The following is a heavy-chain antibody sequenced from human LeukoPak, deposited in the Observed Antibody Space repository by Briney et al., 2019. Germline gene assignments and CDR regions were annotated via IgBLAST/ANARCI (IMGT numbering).Heavy chain of an antibody. Sequence: PGGSLRLSCAASGFTFSSYWMSWVRQAPGEGLEWVANIKQDGSEKYYVDPVKGRFAISRDNAKNSLYLQMNSLRAEDTALYYCAKPVHYGSGSYYSNWGQGTLVTVSS. CDR2: IKQDGSEK. CDR3: AKPVHYGSGSYYSN. CDR1: GFTFSSYW. D-gene: IGHD3-10*01. J-gene: IGHJ4*02. V-gene: IGHV3-7*03.